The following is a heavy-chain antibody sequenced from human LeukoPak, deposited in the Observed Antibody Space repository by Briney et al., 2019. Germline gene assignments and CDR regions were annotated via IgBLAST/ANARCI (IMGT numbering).Heavy chain of an antibody. CDR2: ISSSSSTV. V-gene: IGHV3-48*02. D-gene: IGHD3-10*01. J-gene: IGHJ4*02. CDR3: SRAQTYYGSGSYLY. Sequence: GGSLRLSCAASGFTFSRYSMNWVRQAPGKGLEWVSYISSSSSTVYYADSLKGRFTISRDNAKNSLYLQMNSLIDEDKAVYYCSRAQTYYGSGSYLYWGQGTLVTVSS. CDR1: GFTFSRYS.